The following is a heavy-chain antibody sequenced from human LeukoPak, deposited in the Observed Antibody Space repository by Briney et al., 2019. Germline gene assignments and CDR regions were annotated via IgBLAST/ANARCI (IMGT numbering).Heavy chain of an antibody. D-gene: IGHD2-2*01. V-gene: IGHV3-23*01. J-gene: IGHJ4*02. Sequence: GGSLRLSCAASGFTFSSYAMSWVRQAPGRGLEWVSAISGSGADTYYADSVKGRFTISRDNSKNTPYLQMNSLRAEDTAVYYCAKDQGYCSSTSCYADYWGQGTLVTASS. CDR2: ISGSGADT. CDR1: GFTFSSYA. CDR3: AKDQGYCSSTSCYADY.